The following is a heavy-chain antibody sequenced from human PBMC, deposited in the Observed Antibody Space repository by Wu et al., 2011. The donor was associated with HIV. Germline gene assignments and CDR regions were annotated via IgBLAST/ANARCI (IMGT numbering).Heavy chain of an antibody. V-gene: IGHV1-46*01. CDR1: GFTLTDHY. D-gene: IGHD2-15*01. J-gene: IGHJ2*01. CDR2: INPTDGST. Sequence: QVQLMQSGAEVKRPGASVKVSCTASGFTLTDHYMHWVRQVRGQGLEWMGIINPTDGSTKYEQRFEGGVTMTRDTPTNTVYMELSSLRFEDTAVYFCARAPGGHCRGGTCQIPHWYFELWGRGYFGHC. CDR3: ARAPGGHCRGGTCQIPHWYFEL.